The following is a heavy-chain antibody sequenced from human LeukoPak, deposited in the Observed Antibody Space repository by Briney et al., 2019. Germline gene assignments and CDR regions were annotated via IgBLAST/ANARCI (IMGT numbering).Heavy chain of an antibody. D-gene: IGHD5-12*01. CDR2: MNPNSDNT. V-gene: IGHV1-8*01. Sequence: ASVKVSCKASGYTFSDYDISWVRQATGQGLEWMGWMNPNSDNTGYAEKFQGRVTMTRDTSTNTAYMELTSLTSEDTAVYYCARNSGLADYWGQGTLVTVAS. CDR1: GYTFSDYD. J-gene: IGHJ4*02. CDR3: ARNSGLADY.